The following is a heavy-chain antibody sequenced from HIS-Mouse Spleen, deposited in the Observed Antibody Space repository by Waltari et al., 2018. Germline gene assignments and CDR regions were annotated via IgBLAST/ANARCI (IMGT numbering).Heavy chain of an antibody. CDR2: IYYSGSN. Sequence: QVQLQESGPGLVKPSQTLSLTCTVSGGSISSGGYYWSWIRQHPGKGLEWIGYIYYSGSNYYNPALKSRVTISVDTYKKQFSLKLSSVTAADTAVYYCARSPYYDFWSGYSDNWFDPWGQGTLVTVSS. CDR3: ARSPYYDFWSGYSDNWFDP. D-gene: IGHD3-3*01. V-gene: IGHV4-31*03. J-gene: IGHJ5*02. CDR1: GGSISSGGYY.